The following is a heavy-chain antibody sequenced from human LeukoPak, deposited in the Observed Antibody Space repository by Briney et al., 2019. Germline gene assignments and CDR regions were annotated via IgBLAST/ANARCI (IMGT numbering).Heavy chain of an antibody. Sequence: GGSLRLSCAASGFTFSSYAMSWVRQAPGKGLEWVSAISGSGGSTYYADSVKGRFTIYRDNSKNRVYVKMNRLRAEDTAVYYCAKSYSYYYDSSGYYYVEDYWGQGTLVTVSS. V-gene: IGHV3-23*01. CDR3: AKSYSYYYDSSGYYYVEDY. J-gene: IGHJ4*02. CDR2: ISGSGGST. D-gene: IGHD3-22*01. CDR1: GFTFSSYA.